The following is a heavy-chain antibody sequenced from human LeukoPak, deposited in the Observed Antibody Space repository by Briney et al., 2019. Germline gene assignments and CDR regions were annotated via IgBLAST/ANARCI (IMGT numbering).Heavy chain of an antibody. D-gene: IGHD6-6*01. CDR1: GFTFGDYA. CDR2: IKQDGSEK. V-gene: IGHV3-7*01. Sequence: GGSLRLSCTASGFTFGDYAMTWVRQAPGKGLEWVANIKQDGSEKYYVDSVKGRFTISRDNAKNSLYLQMNSLRAEDTAVYYCARDLGSSEYFQHWGQGTLVTVSS. J-gene: IGHJ1*01. CDR3: ARDLGSSEYFQH.